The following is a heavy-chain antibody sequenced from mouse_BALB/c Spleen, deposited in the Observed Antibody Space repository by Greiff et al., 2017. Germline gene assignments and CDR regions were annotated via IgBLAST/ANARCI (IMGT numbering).Heavy chain of an antibody. J-gene: IGHJ2*01. V-gene: IGHV1-7*01. D-gene: IGHD2-14*01. CDR3: AKGLGYERSWVDY. CDR1: GYTFTSYW. CDR2: INPSTGYT. Sequence: QVQLQQSGAELAKPGASVKMSCKASGYTFTSYWMHWVKQRPGQGLEWIGYINPSTGYTEYNQKFKDKATLTADKSSSTAYMQLSSLTSEDSAVYYCAKGLGYERSWVDYWGQGTTLTVSS.